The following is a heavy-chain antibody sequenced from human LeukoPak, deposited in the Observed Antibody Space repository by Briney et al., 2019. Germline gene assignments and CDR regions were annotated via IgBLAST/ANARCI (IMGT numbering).Heavy chain of an antibody. V-gene: IGHV3-74*01. J-gene: IGHJ4*02. D-gene: IGHD6-6*01. CDR3: ARDGYSSSRIFDY. Sequence: GGSLRLSCAASGFTFSSYWMHWVRQAPGKGLVWVSRINTDGSSTSYADSVKGRFTISRDNAKNTLYLQMNSLRAEDTAVYYCARDGYSSSRIFDYWGQGTLVTVSS. CDR2: INTDGSST. CDR1: GFTFSSYW.